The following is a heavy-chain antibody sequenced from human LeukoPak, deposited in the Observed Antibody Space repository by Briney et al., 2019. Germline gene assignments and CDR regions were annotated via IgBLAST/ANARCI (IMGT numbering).Heavy chain of an antibody. J-gene: IGHJ4*02. CDR2: ISSGDGTSI. CDR3: YASAVVASDY. CDR1: GFTFSSYA. V-gene: IGHV3-48*04. Sequence: PGGSLRLSCAASGFTFSSYAMSWVLQAPGKGLERVSYISSGDGTSIYYADSVRGRFFISRDNDKNSLYLQMNSLRAEDTAIYYCYASAVVASDYWGQGTLVTVSS. D-gene: IGHD6-19*01.